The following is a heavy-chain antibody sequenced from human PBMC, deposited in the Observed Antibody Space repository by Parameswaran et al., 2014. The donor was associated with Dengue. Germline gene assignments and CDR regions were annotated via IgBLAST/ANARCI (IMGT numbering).Heavy chain of an antibody. CDR2: INHSGST. D-gene: IGHD6-6*01. J-gene: IGHJ6*02. Sequence: SETLSLTCAVYGGSFSGYYWSWIRQPPGKGLEWIGEINHSGSTNYNPSLKSRVTISVDTSKNQFSLKLSSVTAADTAVYYCAELYSSSSTTRPTAGMDVWGQGTTVTVSS. CDR3: AELYSSSSTTRPTAGMDV. CDR1: GGSFSGYY. V-gene: IGHV4-34*01.